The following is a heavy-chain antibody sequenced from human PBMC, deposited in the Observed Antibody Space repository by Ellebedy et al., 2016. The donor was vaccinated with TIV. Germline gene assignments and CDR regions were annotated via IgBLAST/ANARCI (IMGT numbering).Heavy chain of an antibody. J-gene: IGHJ4*02. V-gene: IGHV3-23*01. CDR3: AKTASKGRGWRTPIDY. Sequence: GESLKISCAASGFTFSNNYMSWVRQAPGKGLEWVSALGGSSENTYYADSVQGRFTISRDNSENTLYLQMNSLRAEDTAVYYCAKTASKGRGWRTPIDYWGQGTLVTVSS. D-gene: IGHD6-19*01. CDR1: GFTFSNNY. CDR2: LGGSSENT.